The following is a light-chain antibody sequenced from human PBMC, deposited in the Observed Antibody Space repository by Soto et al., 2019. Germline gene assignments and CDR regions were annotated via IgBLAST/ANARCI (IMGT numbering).Light chain of an antibody. V-gene: IGKV3-11*01. CDR1: QSVSSY. J-gene: IGKJ1*01. CDR2: DAS. CDR3: QQRSNWPRT. Sequence: EIVLTQSPATLSLSPGERATLSCRASQSVSSYLAWYQQKPGQAPRLLIYDASNRAPGIPARFSGSGSGTDFTLPISRLEPEDFAVYYCQQRSNWPRTFGQGTKVEIK.